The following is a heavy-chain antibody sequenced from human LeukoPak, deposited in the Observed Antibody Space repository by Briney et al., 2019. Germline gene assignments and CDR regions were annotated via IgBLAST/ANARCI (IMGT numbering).Heavy chain of an antibody. J-gene: IGHJ3*02. Sequence: KPGESLKISCKGSGYSFTSYWIGWVRQMPGKGLEWMGIIYPGDSNARYSPSFQGQVTMSADKSISTAYLQWSSLKASDTAMYYCATSSGTYGYDAFDIWGQGTMVTVSS. V-gene: IGHV5-51*01. CDR1: GYSFTSYW. CDR2: IYPGDSNA. CDR3: ATSSGTYGYDAFDI. D-gene: IGHD1-26*01.